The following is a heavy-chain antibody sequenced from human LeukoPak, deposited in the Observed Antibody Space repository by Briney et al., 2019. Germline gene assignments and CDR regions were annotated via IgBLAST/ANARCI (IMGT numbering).Heavy chain of an antibody. CDR1: GGSFSGYY. D-gene: IGHD2-2*01. J-gene: IGHJ6*02. CDR2: INHSGST. CDR3: ARSSPIVVVPAATYYYYYGMDV. V-gene: IGHV4-34*01. Sequence: KSSETLSLTCAVYGGSFSGYYWSWIRQPPGKGLEWIGEINHSGSTNYNPSLKSRVTISVDTSKNQFSPKLSSVTAADTAVYYCARSSPIVVVPAATYYYYYGMDVWGQGTTVTVSS.